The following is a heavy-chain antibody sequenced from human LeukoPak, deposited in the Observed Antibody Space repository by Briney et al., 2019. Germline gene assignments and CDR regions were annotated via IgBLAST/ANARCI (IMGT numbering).Heavy chain of an antibody. CDR1: GASVSSSTYF. V-gene: IGHV4-39*07. CDR2: IYSTGTT. Sequence: SETLSLTCAVSGASVSSSTYFWGWLRQTPGKGLEWIGNIYSTGTTSFNPSLKSRITMSVDTSKNQFSLNLASVTAADTAVYFCARDSGFWLYWGQGTLVTVST. J-gene: IGHJ4*02. D-gene: IGHD3-22*01. CDR3: ARDSGFWLY.